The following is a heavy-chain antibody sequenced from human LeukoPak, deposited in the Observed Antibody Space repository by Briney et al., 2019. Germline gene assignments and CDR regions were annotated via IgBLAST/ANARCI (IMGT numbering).Heavy chain of an antibody. J-gene: IGHJ4*02. CDR1: GFTFSSYS. Sequence: GGSLRLSCAASGFTFSSYSMNWVRQAPGKGLEWVSYISSGGGTIYYADSVKGRFTISRDNAKNSLYLQMNSLRAEDTAVYYCARDYGGSSPFDYWGQGTLVTVSS. V-gene: IGHV3-48*04. CDR2: ISSGGGTI. CDR3: ARDYGGSSPFDY. D-gene: IGHD4-23*01.